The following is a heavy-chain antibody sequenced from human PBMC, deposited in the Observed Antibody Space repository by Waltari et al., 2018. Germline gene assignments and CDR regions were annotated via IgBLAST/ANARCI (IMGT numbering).Heavy chain of an antibody. CDR2: ISYDGSNK. J-gene: IGHJ3*02. Sequence: QVQLVESGGGGVQPGRSLRLACAAAGCPFCRYSMPWVRQAPGKGLEWVAVISYDGSNKYYADSVKGRFTISRDNSKNTLYLQMNSLRAEDTAVYYCAFQQLEGAAFDIWGQGTMVTVSS. CDR1: GCPFCRYS. D-gene: IGHD6-13*01. V-gene: IGHV3-30-3*01. CDR3: AFQQLEGAAFDI.